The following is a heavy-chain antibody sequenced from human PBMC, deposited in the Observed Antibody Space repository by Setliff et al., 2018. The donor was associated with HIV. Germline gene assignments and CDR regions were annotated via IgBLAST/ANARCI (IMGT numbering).Heavy chain of an antibody. D-gene: IGHD3-22*01. CDR2: INHSGST. CDR3: ASRVYYYDSNNFLREEGFDP. CDR1: GGSFSDYY. Sequence: SETLSLTCAVYGGSFSDYYWSWIRQPPGKGLEWIGEINHSGSTNYNPSLKSRVTISVDTSNNQFSLNLTSVTAADTAVYYCASRVYYYDSNNFLREEGFDPWGQGTLVTVSS. J-gene: IGHJ5*02. V-gene: IGHV4-34*01.